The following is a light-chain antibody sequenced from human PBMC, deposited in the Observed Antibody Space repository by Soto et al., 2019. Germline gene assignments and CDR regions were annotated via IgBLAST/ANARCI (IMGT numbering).Light chain of an antibody. Sequence: DIQMTQHPSSLSASVGDRVTIACRASQSISSYLNWYQQKPGKAPKLLIYAASSLQSGVPSRFSGSGSGTDFTLTISSLQPEDFTTYYCQQSYITPLTSGPGAKADIK. CDR2: AAS. J-gene: IGKJ3*01. CDR3: QQSYITPLT. CDR1: QSISSY. V-gene: IGKV1-39*01.